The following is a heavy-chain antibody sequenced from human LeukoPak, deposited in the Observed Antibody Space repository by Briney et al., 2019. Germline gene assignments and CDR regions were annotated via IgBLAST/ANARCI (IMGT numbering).Heavy chain of an antibody. J-gene: IGHJ3*02. V-gene: IGHV3-9*03. Sequence: PGGSLRLSCAASGFTFRDYAMSWVRQAPGKGLEWVSGISWDSSSVAYAASVKGRFTISRDNAKNSLYLQMNSLRAEDMALYYCAKDVGGPLADAFDIWGQGTMVTVSS. CDR1: GFTFRDYA. CDR3: AKDVGGPLADAFDI. D-gene: IGHD2-15*01. CDR2: ISWDSSSV.